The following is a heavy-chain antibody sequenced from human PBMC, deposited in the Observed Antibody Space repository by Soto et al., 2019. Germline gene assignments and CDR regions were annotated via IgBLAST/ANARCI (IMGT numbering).Heavy chain of an antibody. CDR2: INGDGSGA. Sequence: EVQLVESGGGLVQPGGSLRLSCAASGISFSNYWMHWVRQAPGKGLVWVSRINGDGSGANYADSVKGRFTISRDNAKNTLYLQMNSLSIEDTAVYYCARDQVYGSGSCNISGQGTMVTVSS. J-gene: IGHJ3*02. D-gene: IGHD3-10*01. V-gene: IGHV3-74*01. CDR1: GISFSNYW. CDR3: ARDQVYGSGSCNI.